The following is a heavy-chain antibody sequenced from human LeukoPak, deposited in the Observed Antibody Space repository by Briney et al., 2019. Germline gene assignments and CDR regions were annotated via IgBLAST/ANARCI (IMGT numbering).Heavy chain of an antibody. Sequence: PGGSLRLSCAASGLAVSSNYMTWVRQDPGKGLQWVSVIYTDGSRYYADSVKGRFTISRDSSKNTVYLQMNSLRSEDTAVYYCARVDTGRGGGWVPFDYWGQGTLVTVSS. J-gene: IGHJ4*02. CDR1: GLAVSSNY. CDR3: ARVDTGRGGGWVPFDY. D-gene: IGHD3-10*01. CDR2: IYTDGSR. V-gene: IGHV3-66*02.